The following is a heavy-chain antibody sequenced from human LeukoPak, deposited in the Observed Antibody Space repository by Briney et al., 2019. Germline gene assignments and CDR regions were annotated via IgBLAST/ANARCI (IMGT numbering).Heavy chain of an antibody. CDR1: GGTFSSYA. V-gene: IGHV1-69*05. D-gene: IGHD2-15*01. CDR2: IIPIFATT. Sequence: SVKVSCKASGGTFSSYAINWLRQAPGQWLDWLGRIIPIFATTNYAQKFQGRVTITTDESTNTAYMELSSLRSEGTAMYYCARESRYCIGDSCYPNAFDVWGQGTMVTISS. J-gene: IGHJ3*01. CDR3: ARESRYCIGDSCYPNAFDV.